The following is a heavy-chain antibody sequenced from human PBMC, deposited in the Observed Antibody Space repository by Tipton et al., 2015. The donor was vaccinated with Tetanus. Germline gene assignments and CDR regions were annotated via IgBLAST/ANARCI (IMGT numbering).Heavy chain of an antibody. Sequence: LRLSCTVSGGSVSSYYWTWFRQPPGKRLEWIGFVSSSGNSNYSPSLTGRVSMSLDTSKQQFSLSLTSATAADTAVYYCARGWSECSSWSCSPFDSWGQGTLVTVSS. CDR2: VSSSGNS. V-gene: IGHV4-4*07. D-gene: IGHD2-2*01. CDR1: GGSVSSYY. J-gene: IGHJ4*02. CDR3: ARGWSECSSWSCSPFDS.